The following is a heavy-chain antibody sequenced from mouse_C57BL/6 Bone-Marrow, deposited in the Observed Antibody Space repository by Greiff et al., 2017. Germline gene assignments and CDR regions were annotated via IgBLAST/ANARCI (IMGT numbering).Heavy chain of an antibody. Sequence: EVMLVESEGGLVQPGSSMKLSCTASGFTFSDYYMAWVRQVPEKGLEWVANINYDGSSTYYLDSLKSRFIISRDNAKNILYLQMSSLKSEDTATYYCARDDYDGRAYFDYWGQGTTLTVSS. CDR3: ARDDYDGRAYFDY. CDR1: GFTFSDYY. V-gene: IGHV5-16*01. J-gene: IGHJ2*01. CDR2: INYDGSST. D-gene: IGHD1-1*01.